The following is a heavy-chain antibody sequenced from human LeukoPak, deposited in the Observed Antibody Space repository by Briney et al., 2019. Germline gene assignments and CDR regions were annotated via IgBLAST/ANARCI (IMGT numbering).Heavy chain of an antibody. J-gene: IGHJ4*02. CDR3: ANDLFGYFDR. CDR1: GFTFSSYA. Sequence: GGSLRLSCAASGFTFSSYAMSWLRQAPGEGPEWVSTISDSTDNIYYADSVKGRFITSRDNSKNTLFLQMHSLRAEDTAVYYCANDLFGYFDRWGQGTLVTVSS. D-gene: IGHD3-16*01. V-gene: IGHV3-23*01. CDR2: ISDSTDNI.